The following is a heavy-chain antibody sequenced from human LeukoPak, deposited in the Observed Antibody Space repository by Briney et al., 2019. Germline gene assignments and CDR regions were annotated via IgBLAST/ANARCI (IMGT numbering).Heavy chain of an antibody. CDR1: GYTFTSYD. CDR2: MNPNSGNT. J-gene: IGHJ3*02. Sequence: ASVKVSCKASGYTFTSYDISWVRQATGQGLEWMGWMNPNSGNTGYAQKFQGRVTMTRNTSISTAYMELSSLRSEDTAVYYCASYYYDSSGYYWAFDIWGQGTMVTVSS. D-gene: IGHD3-22*01. CDR3: ASYYYDSSGYYWAFDI. V-gene: IGHV1-8*01.